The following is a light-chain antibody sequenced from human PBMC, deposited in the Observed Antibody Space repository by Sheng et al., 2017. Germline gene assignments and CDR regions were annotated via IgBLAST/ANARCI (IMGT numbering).Light chain of an antibody. Sequence: QSVLTQPPSASGIPGQRVTISCSGTSSNIGSHSVNWYQHVPGTAPKLLIYSNNERPSGAPSTDFLGSKSGTSASLAIGGLQSQDEAIYYCAAWDDSLDGPVFGGGTEADRP. CDR1: SSNIGSHS. CDR3: AAWDDSLDGPV. CDR2: SNN. V-gene: IGLV1-44*01. J-gene: IGLJ3*02.